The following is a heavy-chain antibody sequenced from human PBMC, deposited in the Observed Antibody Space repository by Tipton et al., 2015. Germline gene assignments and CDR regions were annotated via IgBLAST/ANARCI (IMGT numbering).Heavy chain of an antibody. J-gene: IGHJ4*02. D-gene: IGHD6-19*01. CDR3: ASRADVAGTSALHY. CDR1: GESFSTFY. V-gene: IGHV4-34*01. CDR2: INHSGST. Sequence: GLVKPSETLSLTCGVHGESFSTFYWNWIRQPPGGGLEWIGEINHSGSTTHNPSLKSRVTMSVDTSKKQFSLKVSSVTAADTAVYFCASRADVAGTSALHYWGQGTLVTVSS.